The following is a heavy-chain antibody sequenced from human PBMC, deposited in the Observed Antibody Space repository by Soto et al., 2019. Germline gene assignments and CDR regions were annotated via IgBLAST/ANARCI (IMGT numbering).Heavy chain of an antibody. CDR1: GYSISSGYY. CDR2: IYHSGST. CDR3: ARDPIFGVVSNFDWFDP. Sequence: SETLSLTCAVSGYSISSGYYWGWIRQPPGKGLEWIGSIYHSGSTYYNPSLKSRVTISVDTSKNQFSLKLSSVTAADTAVYYCARDPIFGVVSNFDWFDPWGQGTLVTVSS. V-gene: IGHV4-38-2*02. J-gene: IGHJ5*02. D-gene: IGHD3-3*01.